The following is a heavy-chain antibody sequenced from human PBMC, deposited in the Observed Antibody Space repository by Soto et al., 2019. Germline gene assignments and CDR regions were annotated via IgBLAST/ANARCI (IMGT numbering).Heavy chain of an antibody. Sequence: EVQLLESGGGLVQPGGSLRLSCAASGFTFSSYAMNWVRQAPGKGLEWVSVISGSGGSTYYADAVKGRFTISRDNSKNTLELQMNSLRAEDTAVYYCAKRTVGWYFDLWGRGTLVTVSS. V-gene: IGHV3-23*01. CDR3: AKRTVGWYFDL. CDR1: GFTFSSYA. J-gene: IGHJ2*01. D-gene: IGHD4-17*01. CDR2: ISGSGGST.